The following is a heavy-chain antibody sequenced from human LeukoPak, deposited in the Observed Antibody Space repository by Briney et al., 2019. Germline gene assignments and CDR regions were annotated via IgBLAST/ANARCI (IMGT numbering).Heavy chain of an antibody. V-gene: IGHV3-23*01. D-gene: IGHD3-22*01. CDR1: GFTFSSYA. CDR2: VSGSGATT. Sequence: GGSLRLFCAASGFTFSSYAMSWVREAPGKGLEWGSAVSGSGATTHNADSVEGRFSSSRDNSPKTLFLHMNSLRGADTAVYYCAKGDDRSGRNWFDSWGQGTLGTVSS. J-gene: IGHJ5*01. CDR3: AKGDDRSGRNWFDS.